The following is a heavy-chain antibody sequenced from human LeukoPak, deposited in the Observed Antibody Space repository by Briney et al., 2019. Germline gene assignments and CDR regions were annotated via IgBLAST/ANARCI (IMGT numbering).Heavy chain of an antibody. CDR2: ISYDGSNK. D-gene: IGHD1-26*01. V-gene: IGHV3-30*18. CDR1: GFTFSSYG. CDR3: AKDKWIVGATPFDY. J-gene: IGHJ4*02. Sequence: GRSLRLSCAASGFTFSSYGMHWARQAPGKGLEWVAVISYDGSNKYYADSVKGRFTISRDNSKNTLYLQMNSLRAEDTAVYYCAKDKWIVGATPFDYWGQGTLVTVSS.